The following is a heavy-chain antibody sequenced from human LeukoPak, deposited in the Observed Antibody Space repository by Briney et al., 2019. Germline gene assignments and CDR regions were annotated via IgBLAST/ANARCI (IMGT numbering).Heavy chain of an antibody. CDR3: ARHDYLES. CDR1: GFTVSSDY. CDR2: IYSGGST. J-gene: IGHJ4*02. V-gene: IGHV3-66*04. Sequence: PGGSLRLSCAASGFTVSSDYINWVRQAPGKGLEWVSLIYSGGSTYYADPVNGRFTVSRDTSKNTVYLQMNSLRAEDTAVYYCARHDYLESWGQGTLVTVSS.